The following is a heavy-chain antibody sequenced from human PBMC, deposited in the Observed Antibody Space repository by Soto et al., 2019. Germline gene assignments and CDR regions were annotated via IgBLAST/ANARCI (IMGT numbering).Heavy chain of an antibody. J-gene: IGHJ6*02. D-gene: IGHD3-10*01. V-gene: IGHV1-69*13. CDR2: IVPIFGTA. CDR3: ARGRSSSYYGMDV. Sequence: GASVKVSCKASGGTFSSYAISWVRQAPGQGLEWMGGIVPIFGTANYAQKFQGRVTITADESTSTAYMELSSLRSEDTAVYYCARGRSSSYYGMDVWGQGTTVTVSS. CDR1: GGTFSSYA.